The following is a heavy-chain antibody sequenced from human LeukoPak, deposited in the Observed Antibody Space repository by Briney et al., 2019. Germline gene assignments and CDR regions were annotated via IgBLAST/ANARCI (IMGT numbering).Heavy chain of an antibody. CDR3: ARGKTVGEPITIFGVVIDDAFDI. CDR2: MNPNSGNT. Sequence: GASVKVSCKASGYTFTSYDINWVRQATGQGLEWMGWMNPNSGNTGYAQKFQGRVTITRNTSISTAYMELSSLRSEDTAVYYCARGKTVGEPITIFGVVIDDAFDIWGQGTMVTVSS. D-gene: IGHD3-3*01. J-gene: IGHJ3*02. CDR1: GYTFTSYD. V-gene: IGHV1-8*03.